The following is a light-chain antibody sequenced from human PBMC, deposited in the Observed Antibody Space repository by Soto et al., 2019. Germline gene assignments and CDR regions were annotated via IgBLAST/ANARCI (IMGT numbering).Light chain of an antibody. Sequence: QSVLTQPPSASGTPGQRVTVSCSGSTSDIGTNAVNWFQHLPGTAPRRLIYTNNQRPSGVPDRFSGSKSGTSASLAISGLQSEDEATYYCATWHDSFYVFGTGTKLTVL. J-gene: IGLJ1*01. CDR2: TNN. CDR3: ATWHDSFYV. V-gene: IGLV1-44*01. CDR1: TSDIGTNA.